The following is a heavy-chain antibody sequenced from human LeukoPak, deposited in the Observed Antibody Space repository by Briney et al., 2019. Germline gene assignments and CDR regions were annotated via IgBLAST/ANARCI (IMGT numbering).Heavy chain of an antibody. D-gene: IGHD3-9*01. J-gene: IGHJ4*02. Sequence: GGSLRLSCRASGFXFSTYAMTWVRQAPGKGLEWVSDVSDNGGDTSYADSVKGRFSISRDNAKNTVYLQMDSLRAEDTAQYYCARGTLAGYFLGYWGQGTLVTVSS. CDR2: VSDNGGDT. CDR1: GFXFSTYA. V-gene: IGHV3-23*01. CDR3: ARGTLAGYFLGY.